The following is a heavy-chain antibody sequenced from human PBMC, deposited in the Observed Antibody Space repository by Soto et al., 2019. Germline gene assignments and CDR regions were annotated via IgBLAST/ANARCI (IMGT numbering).Heavy chain of an antibody. V-gene: IGHV4-59*08. CDR2: IYSSGSA. CDR3: ARLYHYDSGTYYFDDN. J-gene: IGHJ4*02. Sequence: TLCLTCTVSGGSISTYYWSWIRQPPGKGLEWIGYIYSSGSANYNPSLRNRVTISVDTSKNQFSLKLTSVTAADTAVYFCARLYHYDSGTYYFDDNWGQGTLVTVSS. D-gene: IGHD3-22*01. CDR1: GGSISTYY.